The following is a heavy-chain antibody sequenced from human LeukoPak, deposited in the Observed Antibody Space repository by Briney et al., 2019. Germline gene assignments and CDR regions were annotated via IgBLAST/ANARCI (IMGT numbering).Heavy chain of an antibody. V-gene: IGHV5-51*01. CDR1: GYSFTSYW. J-gene: IGHJ4*02. CDR2: IYPGDSDT. D-gene: IGHD3-22*01. CDR3: ASCLYDSSGYYCGAFDY. Sequence: PGESLKISCKGSGYSFTSYWIGWVRQMPGEGLEWMGIIYPGDSDTRYSPSFQGQVTISADKSISTAYLQWSSLKASDTAMYYCASCLYDSSGYYCGAFDYWGQGTLVTVSS.